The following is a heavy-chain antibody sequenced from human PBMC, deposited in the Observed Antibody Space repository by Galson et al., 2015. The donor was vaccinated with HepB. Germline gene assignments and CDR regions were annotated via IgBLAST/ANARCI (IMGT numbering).Heavy chain of an antibody. CDR2: RSQSGST. CDR1: GDSFSDYY. V-gene: IGHV4-34*01. CDR3: ARGDRRITIFAR. J-gene: IGHJ6*04. Sequence: TLSLTCAVSGDSFSDYYWAWIRQSPGKGLEWIGERSQSGSTNYNPSLKSRVSISLDTSKNQFYLNLSSVTAADTAVYYCARGDRRITIFARWGKGTTVSVSS. D-gene: IGHD3-3*01.